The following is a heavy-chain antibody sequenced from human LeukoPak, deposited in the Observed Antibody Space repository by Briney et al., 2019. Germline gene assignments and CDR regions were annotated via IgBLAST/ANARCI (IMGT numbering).Heavy chain of an antibody. D-gene: IGHD2-2*01. Sequence: GGSLRLSCAASGFTFSDYYMNWVRQAPGKGREWVSSISSSSTIYYADSVKGRFTISRDNAKNSLYLQMNSLRAEDTAVYYCARAADIVVVPAAMQWYFQHWGQGTLVTVSS. CDR2: ISSSSTI. CDR1: GFTFSDYY. J-gene: IGHJ1*01. CDR3: ARAADIVVVPAAMQWYFQH. V-gene: IGHV3-69-1*01.